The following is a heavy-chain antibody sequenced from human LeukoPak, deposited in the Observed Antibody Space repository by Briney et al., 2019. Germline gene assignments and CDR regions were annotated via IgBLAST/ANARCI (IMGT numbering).Heavy chain of an antibody. J-gene: IGHJ4*02. CDR2: ISYDGSNK. Sequence: PGGSLRLSCAASGFTFSNYGLHWVRQAPGKGLEWVAIISYDGSNKYFADSVKGRFTISSDNSKYTLYLQMDSLRAEDTAVYYCAKDRAVSGYFDNWGQGTLVTVSS. CDR3: AKDRAVSGYFDN. V-gene: IGHV3-30*18. CDR1: GFTFSNYG. D-gene: IGHD6-19*01.